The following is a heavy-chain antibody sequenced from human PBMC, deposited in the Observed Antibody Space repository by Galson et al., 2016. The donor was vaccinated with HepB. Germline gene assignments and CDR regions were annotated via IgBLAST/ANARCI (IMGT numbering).Heavy chain of an antibody. CDR3: AGSMGELYFDY. CDR2: INAGSGDT. J-gene: IGHJ4*01. D-gene: IGHD3-16*01. Sequence: SVKVSCKASGYSFTTYFLHWVRQAPGQRLEWMGWINAGSGDTKYSQKFQDRVTITSDTSARTAYMEVTSLRSEDTVVYYCAGSMGELYFDYWGQGTLVTVSS. V-gene: IGHV1-3*01. CDR1: GYSFTTYF.